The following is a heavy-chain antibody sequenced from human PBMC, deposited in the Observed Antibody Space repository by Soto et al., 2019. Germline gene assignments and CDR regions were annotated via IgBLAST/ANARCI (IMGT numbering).Heavy chain of an antibody. CDR1: GFTFSSYG. D-gene: IGHD1-20*01. V-gene: IGHV3-30*18. CDR3: AKSVSPSAFPGNWFDP. CDR2: ISYDGSNK. J-gene: IGHJ5*02. Sequence: QVQLVESGGGVVQPGRSLRLSCAASGFTFSSYGMHWVRQAPGKGLEWVAVISYDGSNKYYADSVKGRFTISRDNSKNTLYLQMNSLRAEDTAVYYCAKSVSPSAFPGNWFDPWGQGTLVTVSS.